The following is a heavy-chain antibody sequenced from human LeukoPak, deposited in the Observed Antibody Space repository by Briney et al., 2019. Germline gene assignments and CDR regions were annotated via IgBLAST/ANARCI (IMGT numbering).Heavy chain of an antibody. CDR2: MWFDGNHK. V-gene: IGHV3-33*01. Sequence: GGSLRLSCAASGFTFSNYGLHWVRQAPGRGLEWLAVMWFDGNHKYYADSVKGRFTISRDNSKSMLYLQINSLRADDTAVFYCARGGLGSAFDNWGQGTLVTVSS. CDR3: ARGGLGSAFDN. CDR1: GFTFSNYG. D-gene: IGHD6-19*01. J-gene: IGHJ4*02.